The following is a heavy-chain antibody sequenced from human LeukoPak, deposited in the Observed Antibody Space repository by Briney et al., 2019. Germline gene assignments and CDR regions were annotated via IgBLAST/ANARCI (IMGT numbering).Heavy chain of an antibody. Sequence: PSETLSLTCTVSGGSISSSSYYWGWIRQPPGKGLEWIGSIYYSGSTYYNPSLKSRVTISVDTSKNQFSLKLRSATAADTAVYYCARDWIPNSSSWYWMGAFDIWGQGTMVTVSS. CDR1: GGSISSSSYY. V-gene: IGHV4-39*07. CDR3: ARDWIPNSSSWYWMGAFDI. J-gene: IGHJ3*02. D-gene: IGHD6-13*01. CDR2: IYYSGST.